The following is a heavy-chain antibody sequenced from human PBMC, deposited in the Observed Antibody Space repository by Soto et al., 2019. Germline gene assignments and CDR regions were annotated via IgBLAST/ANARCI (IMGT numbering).Heavy chain of an antibody. CDR3: ARGLSRRRLNYHDP. V-gene: IGHV3-11*06. Sequence: PGGSLRLSCAASGFTFSDYYMTWLRQSPGKGPECISYISFGSSFANYADSVEGRFTISRDNAKNKIYLQMNSLRVEDKAVYYCARGLSRRRLNYHDPWGQGVLVAVSS. D-gene: IGHD2-2*01. CDR1: GFTFSDYY. J-gene: IGHJ5*02. CDR2: ISFGSSFA.